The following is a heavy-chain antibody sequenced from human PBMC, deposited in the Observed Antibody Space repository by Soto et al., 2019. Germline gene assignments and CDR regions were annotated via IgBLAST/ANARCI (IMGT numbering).Heavy chain of an antibody. Sequence: PSETLSLTCTVSGGSISSGGYYWSWIRQHPGKGLEWIGYIYYSGSTYHNPSLKSRVTISVDTSKNQFSLKLSSVTAADTAVYYCARDSENSSWLRFDYWGQGTLVTVSS. V-gene: IGHV4-31*03. CDR2: IYYSGST. CDR3: ARDSENSSWLRFDY. CDR1: GGSISSGGYY. J-gene: IGHJ4*02. D-gene: IGHD6-13*01.